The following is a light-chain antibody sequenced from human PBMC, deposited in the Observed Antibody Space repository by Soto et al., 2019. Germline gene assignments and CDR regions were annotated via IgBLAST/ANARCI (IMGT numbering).Light chain of an antibody. Sequence: EIVFTPSPGTLSLSPGERATLSGRAIQSVSNNYLAWYQQKPGQAPRLLIYGASNRATGIPDRFSGSGSGTDFTLTISSIEPEDFAVYYCQQRYNWPTFGQGTRLEIK. J-gene: IGKJ5*01. V-gene: IGKV3D-20*02. CDR3: QQRYNWPT. CDR2: GAS. CDR1: QSVSNNY.